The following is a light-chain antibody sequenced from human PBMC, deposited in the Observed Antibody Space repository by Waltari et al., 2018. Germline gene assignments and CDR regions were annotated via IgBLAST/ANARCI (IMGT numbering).Light chain of an antibody. Sequence: ALTQPASVSGPPGQSTTLSSTGASSDVGASNFVSWYQQYPVKAPKVVIYDVTKRPSGVSDRFSGSKSGNTASLTISGLQAEDEADYYCSSYTSSITWVFGGGTKLTVL. J-gene: IGLJ3*02. CDR3: SSYTSSITWV. V-gene: IGLV2-14*03. CDR1: SSDVGASNF. CDR2: DVT.